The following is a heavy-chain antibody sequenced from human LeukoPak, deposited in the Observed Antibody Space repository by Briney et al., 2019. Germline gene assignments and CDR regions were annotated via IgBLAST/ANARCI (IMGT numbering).Heavy chain of an antibody. CDR2: IYYSGST. J-gene: IGHJ4*02. V-gene: IGHV4-59*01. CDR1: DGSIASYY. D-gene: IGHD1-26*01. CDR3: AGASGSHRYFDY. Sequence: SETLSLTCTVSDGSIASYYWNWIRQPPGKGLEWIGYIYYSGSTNYNPSLKSRVTTSVDTSKNQFSLKLSSVTAADTAVYYCAGASGSHRYFDYWGQGTLVTVSS.